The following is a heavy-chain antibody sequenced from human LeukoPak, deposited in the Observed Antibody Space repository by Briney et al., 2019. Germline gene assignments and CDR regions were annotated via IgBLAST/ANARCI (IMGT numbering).Heavy chain of an antibody. CDR2: LYPGDSDT. J-gene: IGHJ6*03. D-gene: IGHD3-22*01. CDR1: GYSFTSYW. CDR3: ARHTYYDDRQVGYYMDV. V-gene: IGHV5-51*01. Sequence: GESLKISCKGSGYSFTSYWIGWVRQMPGKGLEWMGSLYPGDSDTRYSPSFQGQVTISADKSISTAYLQWSSLKASDTAMYYCARHTYYDDRQVGYYMDVWGKGTTVTVSS.